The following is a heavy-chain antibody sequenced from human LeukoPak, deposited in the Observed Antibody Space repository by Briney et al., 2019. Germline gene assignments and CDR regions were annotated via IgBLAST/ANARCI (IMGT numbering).Heavy chain of an antibody. CDR1: GGSFSGYY. CDR3: AREHHYYGSGYYYYYYYYVDV. J-gene: IGHJ6*03. V-gene: IGHV4-34*01. CDR2: INNSGST. Sequence: PSETLSLTCAVYGGSFSGYYWSWIRQPPGKGLEWIGEINNSGSTNYNPSLKSRVTISVDTSKNQFSLKLSSVTAADTAVYYCAREHHYYGSGYYYYYYYYVDVLGKGTTVTVSS. D-gene: IGHD3-10*01.